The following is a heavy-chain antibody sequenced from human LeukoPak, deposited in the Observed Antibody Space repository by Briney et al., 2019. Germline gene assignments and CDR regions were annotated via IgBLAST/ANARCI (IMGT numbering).Heavy chain of an antibody. CDR1: GGSISSSNW. J-gene: IGHJ4*02. V-gene: IGHV4-4*02. D-gene: IGHD1-7*01. Sequence: PAETLSLTCAVSGGSISSSNWWSWVRQPPGKGLEWIGEIYHSGSTNYNPSLKSRVTISVDKSKNQFSLKLSSVTAADTAVYYCARVLGNYYYFDYWGQGTLVTVSS. CDR2: IYHSGST. CDR3: ARVLGNYYYFDY.